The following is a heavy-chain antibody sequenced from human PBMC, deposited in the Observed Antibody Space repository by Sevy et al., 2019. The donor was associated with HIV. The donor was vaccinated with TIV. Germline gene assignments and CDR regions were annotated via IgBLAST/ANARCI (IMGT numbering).Heavy chain of an antibody. CDR1: GGSSSGYY. CDR2: INHSGST. J-gene: IGHJ4*02. CDR3: ATRRGHISFDY. V-gene: IGHV4-34*01. D-gene: IGHD3-3*02. Sequence: SETLSLTCVVYGGSSSGYYWSWIRQPPGKGLEWIGEINHSGSTNYNPSLTSRVTISADTSKNQFSLKLSSVTAADTSVYYCATRRGHISFDYWGQGTLVTVSS.